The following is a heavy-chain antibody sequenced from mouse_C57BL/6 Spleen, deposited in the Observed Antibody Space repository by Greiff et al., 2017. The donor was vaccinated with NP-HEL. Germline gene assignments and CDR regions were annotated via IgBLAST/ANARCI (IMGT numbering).Heavy chain of an antibody. CDR2: IYPGDGDT. Sequence: QVQLQQSGPELVKPGASVKISCKASGYAFSSSWMNWVKQRPGKGLEWIGRIYPGDGDTNYNGKFKGKATLTADKSSSTAYMQRSSLTSEDSAVYCCAQGSYYDYGAWFAYWGQGTLVTVSA. J-gene: IGHJ3*01. V-gene: IGHV1-82*01. D-gene: IGHD2-4*01. CDR1: GYAFSSSW. CDR3: AQGSYYDYGAWFAY.